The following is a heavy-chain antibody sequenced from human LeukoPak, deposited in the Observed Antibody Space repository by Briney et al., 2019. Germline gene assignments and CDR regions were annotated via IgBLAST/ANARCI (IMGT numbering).Heavy chain of an antibody. J-gene: IGHJ6*03. CDR2: ISSSGSTI. V-gene: IGHV3-48*03. CDR3: ARNGAPVVTAITPYYYYMDV. D-gene: IGHD2-21*02. CDR1: GFTFSSYE. Sequence: PGGSLRLSCAASGFTFSSYEMNWVRQAPGKGLEWVSYISSSGSTIYYADSVKGRFTIPRDNAKNSLYLQMNSLRAEDTAVYYCARNGAPVVTAITPYYYYMDVWGKGTTVTVSS.